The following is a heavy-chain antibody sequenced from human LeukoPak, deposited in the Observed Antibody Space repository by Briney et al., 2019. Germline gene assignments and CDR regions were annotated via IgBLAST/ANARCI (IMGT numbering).Heavy chain of an antibody. CDR3: ARDYGGAQLDS. V-gene: IGHV3-11*06. D-gene: IGHD3-10*01. CDR1: GFSFSDYY. Sequence: GGSLRLSCAASGFSFSDYYMTWIRQAPGRGLECVSYISTSSSDTNYADSVKGRFTISRDNSKNSLYLQMNSLRAEDTAVYYCARDYGGAQLDSWGQGTLVTVSS. CDR2: ISTSSSDT. J-gene: IGHJ4*02.